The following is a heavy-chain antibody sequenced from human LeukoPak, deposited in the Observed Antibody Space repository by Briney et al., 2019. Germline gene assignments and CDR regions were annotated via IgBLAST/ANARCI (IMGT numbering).Heavy chain of an antibody. Sequence: ASVKVSCKASGYTFTSYGISWVRQAPGQGLEWMGWISAYNGNTNYVQKLQGRVTMTTDTSTSTAYMELRSLRSDDTAVYYCARDEYCSGGSCYPWDFQHWGQGTLVTVSS. D-gene: IGHD2-15*01. CDR3: ARDEYCSGGSCYPWDFQH. V-gene: IGHV1-18*01. CDR2: ISAYNGNT. J-gene: IGHJ1*01. CDR1: GYTFTSYG.